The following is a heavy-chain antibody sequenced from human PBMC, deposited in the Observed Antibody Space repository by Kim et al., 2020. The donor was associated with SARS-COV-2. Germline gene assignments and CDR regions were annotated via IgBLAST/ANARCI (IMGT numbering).Heavy chain of an antibody. Sequence: GGSLRLSCAASGFAFNKYAMNWVRQAPGKGLEWVSAISGNGYTTYYADSVKGRFTISRDNSGNILFLQMTSLRADDTAVYYCAKDVAAPGYSSTWGSLYGVEVWGQGTTVTVSS. CDR3: AKDVAAPGYSSTWGSLYGVEV. D-gene: IGHD6-13*01. V-gene: IGHV3-23*01. CDR1: GFAFNKYA. CDR2: ISGNGYTT. J-gene: IGHJ6*02.